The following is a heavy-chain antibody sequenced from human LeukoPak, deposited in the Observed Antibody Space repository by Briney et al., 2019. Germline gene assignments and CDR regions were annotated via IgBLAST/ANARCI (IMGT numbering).Heavy chain of an antibody. V-gene: IGHV1-2*02. CDR2: INPNSGGT. J-gene: IGHJ4*02. CDR1: GCTFSDYY. CDR3: ARATIADSSTYYIDY. Sequence: GASVKVSCKASGCTFSDYYMHWVRQAPGQGLEWMGWINPNSGGTNYAQKFQGRVTMTRDMSISTAYMEVSRLTSDDTAVYYCARATIADSSTYYIDYWGLGTLVTVSS. D-gene: IGHD3-22*01.